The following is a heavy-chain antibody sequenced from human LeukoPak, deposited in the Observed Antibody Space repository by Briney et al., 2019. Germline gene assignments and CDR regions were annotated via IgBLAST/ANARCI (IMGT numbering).Heavy chain of an antibody. V-gene: IGHV3-66*01. Sequence: AGGSLTLSCAASGFTVSSNYMRWLRQAPGEGLVWVSVLYSGGSTYYADSVKGRFTISRDNSKNTLYLQMNSLRAEDTAVYYCASNLRATVTNPYYYNYYGMDVWGQGTTVTVSS. CDR2: LYSGGST. D-gene: IGHD4-17*01. J-gene: IGHJ6*02. CDR1: GFTVSSNY. CDR3: ASNLRATVTNPYYYNYYGMDV.